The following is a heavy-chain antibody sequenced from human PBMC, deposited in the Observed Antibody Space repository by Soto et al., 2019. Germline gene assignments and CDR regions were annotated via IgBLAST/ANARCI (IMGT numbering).Heavy chain of an antibody. CDR1: GFTFSSYA. V-gene: IGHV3-23*01. CDR2: ISGSGGST. CDR3: AKSPAFGVLTPFDY. Sequence: GGSLRLSCAASGFTFSSYAMSWVRQAPGKGLEWVSSISGSGGSTYYADSVKGRFTISRDNSKNTLYLQMNSLRAADTAVYYCAKSPAFGVLTPFDYWGQGTLVTVSS. D-gene: IGHD3-3*01. J-gene: IGHJ4*02.